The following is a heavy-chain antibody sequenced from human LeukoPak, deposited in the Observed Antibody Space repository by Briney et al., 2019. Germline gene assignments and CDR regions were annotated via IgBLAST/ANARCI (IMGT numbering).Heavy chain of an antibody. Sequence: ASVKVPCKTSGYTFTSYDLNWVRQATGQGVEWMGWVNPNSGNTGYAQKFQGRVTMTMDPSISTAYMELSSLRSEDTAVYYCARRSDDYDSSAYYHWGQGTLVTVSS. CDR1: GYTFTSYD. J-gene: IGHJ4*02. V-gene: IGHV1-8*01. CDR3: ARRSDDYDSSAYYH. CDR2: VNPNSGNT. D-gene: IGHD3-22*01.